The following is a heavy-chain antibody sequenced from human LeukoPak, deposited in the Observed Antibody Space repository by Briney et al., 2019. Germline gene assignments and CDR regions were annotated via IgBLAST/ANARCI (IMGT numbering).Heavy chain of an antibody. D-gene: IGHD5-18*01. Sequence: SETLSLTCAVYSGSFCGYYWSWMRQPPGKGLEWIGEINHSGSTNYNPSLKIRVTISGGTYKNQFSLKLSSVTAADTAVYYCARVGYSYVINDWSRSGLGAYPTKYYYHMDVWGKGTTVTVSS. CDR3: ARVGYSYVINDWSRSGLGAYPTKYYYHMDV. J-gene: IGHJ6*03. CDR2: INHSGST. V-gene: IGHV4-34*01. CDR1: SGSFCGYY.